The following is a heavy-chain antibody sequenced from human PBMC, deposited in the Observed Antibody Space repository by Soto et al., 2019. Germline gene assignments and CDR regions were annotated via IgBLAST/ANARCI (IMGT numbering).Heavy chain of an antibody. V-gene: IGHV3-23*02. D-gene: IGHD6-19*01. CDR1: GFTFYRYD. CDR3: VRRGSETGWYFDQ. J-gene: IGHJ4*02. Sequence: EVQLLASGGGLVQPGGSLRLSCAASGFTFYRYDMFWVRQTPRRGLEWVSFISGSGGRIEYGDFVRGRFTASRDNAEDTLSLQMNTLASDDTGVYYCVRRGSETGWYFDQWGQGTLVVVSS. CDR2: ISGSGGRI.